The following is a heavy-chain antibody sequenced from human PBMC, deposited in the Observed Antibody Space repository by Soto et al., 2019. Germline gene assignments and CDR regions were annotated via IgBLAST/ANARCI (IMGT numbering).Heavy chain of an antibody. V-gene: IGHV3-30-3*01. CDR2: ISYDGSNK. J-gene: IGHJ6*02. CDR3: ARGGYCSSTSCSPDGYGMDV. Sequence: GGSLRLSCAASGFTFSSYAMHWVRQAPGKGLEWVAVISYDGSNKCYADSVKGRFTISRDNSKNTLYLQMNSLRAEDTAVYYFARGGYCSSTSCSPDGYGMDVWGQGTTVTVSS. D-gene: IGHD2-2*01. CDR1: GFTFSSYA.